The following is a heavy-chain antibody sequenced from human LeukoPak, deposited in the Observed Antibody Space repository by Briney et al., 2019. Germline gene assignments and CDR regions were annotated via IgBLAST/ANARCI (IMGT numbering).Heavy chain of an antibody. D-gene: IGHD5-24*01. Sequence: SVKVSCEASGGTLSSYAISWVRQAPGQGLEWMGGIIPIFGTANYAQKFQGRVTITADESTSTAYMELSSLRSEDTAVYYCASRDQSYAFGIWGQGTMVTVSS. CDR1: GGTLSSYA. CDR2: IIPIFGTA. J-gene: IGHJ3*02. V-gene: IGHV1-69*13. CDR3: ASRDQSYAFGI.